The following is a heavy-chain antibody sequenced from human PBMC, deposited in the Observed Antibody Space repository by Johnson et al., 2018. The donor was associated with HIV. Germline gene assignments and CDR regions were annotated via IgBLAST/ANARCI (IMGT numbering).Heavy chain of an antibody. D-gene: IGHD3-22*01. CDR3: AKDLEHTYYYDSSGLGSAFDI. Sequence: VQLVESGGGVVRPGGSLRLSCVASGFTFDDYGMTWVRQAPGKGLEWVSGISWKGGSTGYADSVKGRFIIARDNARNSLYLQMNSLRAEDTAVYYCAKDLEHTYYYDSSGLGSAFDIWGQGTMVTVSS. J-gene: IGHJ3*02. CDR2: ISWKGGST. V-gene: IGHV3-20*04. CDR1: GFTFDDYG.